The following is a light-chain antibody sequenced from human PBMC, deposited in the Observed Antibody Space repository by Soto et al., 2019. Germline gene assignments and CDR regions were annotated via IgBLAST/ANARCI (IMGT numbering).Light chain of an antibody. CDR1: QSVSSY. Sequence: EIVLTQSPATLSLSPGERATLSCRASQSVSSYLAWYQQKPGQAPRLLIYDASNRATGIPARFSGSGSGTDFTLPISSLEPEDFAVYYCQQRSSWLLTFGGGTKVEIK. J-gene: IGKJ4*01. CDR2: DAS. V-gene: IGKV3-11*01. CDR3: QQRSSWLLT.